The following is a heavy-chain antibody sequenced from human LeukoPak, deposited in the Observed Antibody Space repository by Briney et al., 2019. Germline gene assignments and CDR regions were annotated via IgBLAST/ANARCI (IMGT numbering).Heavy chain of an antibody. V-gene: IGHV4-34*01. CDR2: INHSGST. D-gene: IGHD3-10*01. CDR3: ARGRVRRGIFDY. CDR1: GGSFSGYY. Sequence: PSETLSLTCAVYGGSFSGYYWSWICQPPGKGLEWIGEINHSGSTNYNPSLKSRVTISVDTSKDQFSLKLSSVTAADTAVYYCARGRVRRGIFDYWGQGTLVTVSS. J-gene: IGHJ4*02.